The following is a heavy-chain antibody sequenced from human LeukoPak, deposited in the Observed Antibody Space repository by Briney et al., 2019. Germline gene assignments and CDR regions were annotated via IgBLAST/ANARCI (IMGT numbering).Heavy chain of an antibody. Sequence: PSETLSLTCTVSGGSISSYYWSWIRQPPGKGLEWIGSIYYSGSTYYNPSLKSRVTISVDTSKNQFSLKLSSVTAADTAVYHCARLVEQSGHFDYWGQGTLVTVSS. J-gene: IGHJ4*02. D-gene: IGHD1/OR15-1a*01. CDR3: ARLVEQSGHFDY. CDR1: GGSISSYY. V-gene: IGHV4-59*05. CDR2: IYYSGST.